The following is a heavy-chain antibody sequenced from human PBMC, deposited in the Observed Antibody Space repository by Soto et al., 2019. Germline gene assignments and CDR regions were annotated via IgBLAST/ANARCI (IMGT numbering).Heavy chain of an antibody. Sequence: SETLSLTCTVSGGSISGYYWSWLRQPPGKGLEWIGYIYSIGSTNYNPSLRSRVTMSIDTSQEQFSLKLSSVTAADTAVYYCARDRGDGYNPYYYYGMDVWGQGTTVTVSS. CDR3: ARDRGDGYNPYYYYGMDV. CDR2: IYSIGST. J-gene: IGHJ6*02. V-gene: IGHV4-59*12. D-gene: IGHD3-10*01. CDR1: GGSISGYY.